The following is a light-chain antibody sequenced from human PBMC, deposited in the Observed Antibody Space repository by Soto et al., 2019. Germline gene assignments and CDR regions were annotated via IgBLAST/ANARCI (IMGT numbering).Light chain of an antibody. J-gene: IGKJ2*01. V-gene: IGKV1-9*01. CDR1: EGISTY. CDR3: QQLISYPYT. Sequence: IQMTQSPSSLSASVGDRVTITCRASEGISTYLAWYQQKPGTAPNLLIYAASTLQSGVPSRFSGSGSGTDFTLTISSLQPEDFATYFCQQLISYPYTFGQGTKLEIK. CDR2: AAS.